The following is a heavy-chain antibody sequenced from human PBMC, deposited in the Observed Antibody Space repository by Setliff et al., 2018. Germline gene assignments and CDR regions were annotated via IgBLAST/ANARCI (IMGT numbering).Heavy chain of an antibody. J-gene: IGHJ4*02. D-gene: IGHD6-6*01. V-gene: IGHV4-34*01. CDR3: ARGRNVAARLLDS. CDR1: GGTFSDYY. CDR2: INHRGST. Sequence: LSLTCAAYGGTFSDYYWTWIRQPPGKGLEWVGEINHRGSTNYNPSLKSRVTISVDTSKDLFSLKLISMTAADTAVYYCARGRNVAARLLDSWGQGTLVTVSS.